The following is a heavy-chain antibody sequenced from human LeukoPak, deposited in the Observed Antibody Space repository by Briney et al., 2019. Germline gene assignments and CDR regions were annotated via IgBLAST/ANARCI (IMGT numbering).Heavy chain of an antibody. J-gene: IGHJ4*02. Sequence: SETLSLTCTVSGGSISSGDYYWSWIRQPPGKGLEWIGYIYYSGSTYYNPSLKIRVTISVDTSKNQFSLKLSSVTAADTAVYYCARGDILTGYYKPPPGYWGQGTLVTVSS. D-gene: IGHD3-9*01. V-gene: IGHV4-30-4*01. CDR3: ARGDILTGYYKPPPGY. CDR2: IYYSGST. CDR1: GGSISSGDYY.